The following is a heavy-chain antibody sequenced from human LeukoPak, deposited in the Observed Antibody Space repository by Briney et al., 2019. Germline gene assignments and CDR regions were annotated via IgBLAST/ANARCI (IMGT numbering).Heavy chain of an antibody. Sequence: SVKVSCKASGGTFSSYAISWVRQAPGQGLEWMGGIIPIFGTANYAQKFQGRVTITADESTSTAYMELSSLRSEDTAVYYCASHYDSSGYYYYGDHYFDYWGQGTLVTVSS. CDR2: IIPIFGTA. CDR1: GGTFSSYA. V-gene: IGHV1-69*13. J-gene: IGHJ4*02. CDR3: ASHYDSSGYYYYGDHYFDY. D-gene: IGHD3-22*01.